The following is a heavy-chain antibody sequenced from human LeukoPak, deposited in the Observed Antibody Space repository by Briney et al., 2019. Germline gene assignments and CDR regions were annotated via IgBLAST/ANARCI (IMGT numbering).Heavy chain of an antibody. J-gene: IGHJ4*02. CDR3: ARSDLITGTTGSFDY. Sequence: ASVKVSCKASGYTFTSYYMHWVRQAPGQGLEWMGIINPSGGSTSYAQKFQGRVTMTRDTSTSTVYMELSSLGSEDTAVYYCARSDLITGTTGSFDYWGQGTLVTVSS. D-gene: IGHD1-7*01. CDR2: INPSGGST. V-gene: IGHV1-46*01. CDR1: GYTFTSYY.